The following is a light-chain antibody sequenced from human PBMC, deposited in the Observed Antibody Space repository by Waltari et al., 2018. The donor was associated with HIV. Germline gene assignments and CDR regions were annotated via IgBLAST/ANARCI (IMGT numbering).Light chain of an antibody. J-gene: IGLJ3*02. Sequence: QSVMTQPPSASGTPGQGVTISCPGHKSNIGENYVSWYQQLPGKAPKLLIETNNQRPAGVPDRFSGSKSGTSASLAISGLRSDDEADYYCATWDDSLNGWAFGGGTKLTVL. CDR2: TNN. V-gene: IGLV1-47*01. CDR3: ATWDDSLNGWA. CDR1: KSNIGENY.